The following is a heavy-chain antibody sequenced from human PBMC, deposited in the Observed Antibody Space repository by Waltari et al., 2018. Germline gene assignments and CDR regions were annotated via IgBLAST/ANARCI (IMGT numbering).Heavy chain of an antibody. J-gene: IGHJ3*02. Sequence: QVQLVESGGGVVQPGRSLRLSCAASGFTFSSYGMHWVRQAPGKGLEWVAVLWYDVSKKNYADSVEGRFTISRDNSKNTLYLQMNSLRAEDAAVYYCARDPRAAYYGSGIVDAFDIWGQGTMVTVSS. CDR3: ARDPRAAYYGSGIVDAFDI. CDR1: GFTFSSYG. CDR2: LWYDVSKK. D-gene: IGHD3-10*01. V-gene: IGHV3-33*01.